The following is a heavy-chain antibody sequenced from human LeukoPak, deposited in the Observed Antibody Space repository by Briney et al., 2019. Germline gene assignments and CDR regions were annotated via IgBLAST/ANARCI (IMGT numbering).Heavy chain of an antibody. J-gene: IGHJ5*02. CDR2: IYYSGSS. V-gene: IGHV4-39*07. CDR1: GGSISSSSYY. CDR3: ARDSHQYCSGGSCYSGGWFDP. D-gene: IGHD2-15*01. Sequence: SETLSLTCTVSGGSISSSSYYWGWIRQPPGKGLEWIGTIYYSGSSYYNPSLKSRVTISVDTSNNHFSLKLSSVTAADTAVYYCARDSHQYCSGGSCYSGGWFDPWGQGTLVTVSS.